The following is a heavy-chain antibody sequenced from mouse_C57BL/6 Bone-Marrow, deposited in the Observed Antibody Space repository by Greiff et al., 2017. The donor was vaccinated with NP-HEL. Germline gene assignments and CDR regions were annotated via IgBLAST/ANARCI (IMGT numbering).Heavy chain of an antibody. Sequence: QVQLQQSGAELVKPGASVKISCKASGYAFSSYWMNWVKQRPGKGLEWIGQIYPGDGDTNYNGKFKGKATLTADKSSSTAYMQLSSLTSDDSAVYFCARYYGSSYYFDYWGQGTTLTVSS. CDR1: GYAFSSYW. J-gene: IGHJ2*01. CDR3: ARYYGSSYYFDY. D-gene: IGHD1-1*01. CDR2: IYPGDGDT. V-gene: IGHV1-80*01.